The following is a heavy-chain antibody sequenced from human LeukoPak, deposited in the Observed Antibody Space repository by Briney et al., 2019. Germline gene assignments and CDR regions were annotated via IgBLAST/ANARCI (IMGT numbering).Heavy chain of an antibody. CDR2: IIPMFRTV. V-gene: IGHV1-69*01. Sequence: SVKVSCKASGGTFSRYAISWVRQAPGQGLEWMGGIIPMFRTVKYAQKFQGRVTITADESTSTAYMELTSLRSEYTAVYYCARDATLYDSRAYYYLWWGQGTLVTVSS. CDR3: ARDATLYDSRAYYYLW. J-gene: IGHJ4*02. CDR1: GGTFSRYA. D-gene: IGHD3-22*01.